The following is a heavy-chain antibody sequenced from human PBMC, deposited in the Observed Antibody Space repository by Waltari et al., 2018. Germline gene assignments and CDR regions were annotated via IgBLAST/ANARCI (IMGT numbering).Heavy chain of an antibody. Sequence: EVQLVEAGGGLVQPGGSLRLSCAVSGFPFLSHGMHWVRHPPGKGRVWVSRISPDGSDTNYADSVKGRFTISRDNAKNTLYLQMHSLRAEDTAVYYCAHLFVIRTFDAFDIWGQGTMVTVSS. CDR2: ISPDGSDT. CDR3: AHLFVIRTFDAFDI. CDR1: GFPFLSHG. V-gene: IGHV3-74*01. D-gene: IGHD3-10*01. J-gene: IGHJ3*02.